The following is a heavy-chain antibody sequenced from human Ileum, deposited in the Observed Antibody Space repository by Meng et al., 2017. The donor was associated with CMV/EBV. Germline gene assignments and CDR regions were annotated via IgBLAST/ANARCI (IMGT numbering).Heavy chain of an antibody. CDR1: EFTFINAW. D-gene: IGHD6-13*01. J-gene: IGHJ4*02. CDR3: AKGGSWYSYFDY. CDR2: ISGSGGST. Sequence: AASEFTFINAWVSWVRQAPGKGLEGVAGISGSGGSTYYGDSVKGRFTISRDNSKNTLYLQMNSLRVEDTAVYYCAKGGSWYSYFDYWGQGTLVTVSS. V-gene: IGHV3-23*01.